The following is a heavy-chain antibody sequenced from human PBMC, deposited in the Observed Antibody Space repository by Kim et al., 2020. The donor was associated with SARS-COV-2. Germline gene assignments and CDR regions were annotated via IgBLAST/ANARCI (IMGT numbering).Heavy chain of an antibody. V-gene: IGHV1-3*01. J-gene: IGHJ4*02. D-gene: IGHD6-19*01. CDR3: ARRDQIAVAGPFDY. Sequence: KFQGRVTINRDTYASTAYMELSSLRSEDTAVYYCARRDQIAVAGPFDYWGQGTLVTVSS.